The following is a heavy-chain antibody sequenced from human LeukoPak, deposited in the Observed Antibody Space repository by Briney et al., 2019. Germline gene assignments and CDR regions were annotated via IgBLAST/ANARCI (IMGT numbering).Heavy chain of an antibody. V-gene: IGHV4-34*01. Sequence: SETLSLTCAVYGGSSSGYYWSWIRQPPGKGLEWIGEINHSGSTDYNPSLKSRVTISVDTSKNQFSLKLSSVTAADTAVYYCARGPAIDYWGRGTLVTVSS. CDR2: INHSGST. CDR3: ARGPAIDY. CDR1: GGSSSGYY. J-gene: IGHJ4*02.